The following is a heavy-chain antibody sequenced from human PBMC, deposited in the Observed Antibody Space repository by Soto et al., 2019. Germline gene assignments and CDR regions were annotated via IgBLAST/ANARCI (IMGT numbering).Heavy chain of an antibody. J-gene: IGHJ4*02. V-gene: IGHV3-74*01. CDR2: INGDGSST. CDR3: ARESMWAPDY. CDR1: GLPFSITW. Sequence: EVQLVESGGGLVQPGGSLRLSCEASGLPFSITWLPWVRKAPGKGLVWVSRINGDGSSTSNADPVKGRFTISRDNAKNTLYLEMNSLRAEDTAVYYCARESMWAPDYWGQGTLVAVSS. D-gene: IGHD1-26*01.